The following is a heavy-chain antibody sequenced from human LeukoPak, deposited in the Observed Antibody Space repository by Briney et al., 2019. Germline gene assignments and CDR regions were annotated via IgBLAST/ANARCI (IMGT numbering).Heavy chain of an antibody. CDR1: GYTFTSYY. CDR2: MNPNSGAT. D-gene: IGHD1-26*01. CDR3: ASPRGSYTPVLYYFHY. V-gene: IGHV1-46*01. J-gene: IGHJ4*02. Sequence: ASVKVSCKASGYTFTSYYMHWVRQAPGQGLEWMGWMNPNSGATNYAQKFQGRVTMTRDMSTSTVYMELSSLRSEDTAVYYCASPRGSYTPVLYYFHYWGQGTLVTVSS.